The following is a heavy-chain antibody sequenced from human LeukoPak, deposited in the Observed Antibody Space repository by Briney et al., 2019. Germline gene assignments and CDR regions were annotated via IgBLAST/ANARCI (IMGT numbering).Heavy chain of an antibody. D-gene: IGHD6-6*01. Sequence: GRSLRLSCAASGFNLSSYALHWVRQAPGKGLQWVAVTSYDERNKYYADSVRGRFTISRDNSKNTLYLQMNRLRAEDTAVYYCARASPGSLAATLDYWGQGTLVTVSS. V-gene: IGHV3-30*04. CDR2: TSYDERNK. CDR1: GFNLSSYA. CDR3: ARASPGSLAATLDY. J-gene: IGHJ4*02.